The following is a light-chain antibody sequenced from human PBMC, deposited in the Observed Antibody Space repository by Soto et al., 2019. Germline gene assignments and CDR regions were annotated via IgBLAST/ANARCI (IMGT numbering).Light chain of an antibody. V-gene: IGLV1-40*01. CDR2: GNS. CDR1: SSNIGAGYD. J-gene: IGLJ2*01. Sequence: QSVLTQPPSVSGAPGQRVTISCTGSSSNIGAGYDVHWYQHLPGTAPKLLIYGNSNRPSGVPDRFSGSKSGTSASLAIIGLQAEDEADYYCQSYDSSLSGVVFGGGTKSPS. CDR3: QSYDSSLSGVV.